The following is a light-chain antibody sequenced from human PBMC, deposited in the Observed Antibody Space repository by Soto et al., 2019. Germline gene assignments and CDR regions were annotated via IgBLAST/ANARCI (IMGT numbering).Light chain of an antibody. Sequence: QSVLTQPASVSGSPGQSITISGTGTSSDIGTYNYVSWYQQHPGKAPKVMIYEVSNRPSGVSNRFSGSKSGNTASLTISGLQAEDEADYYCSSYTVTSVTLYVFGTGTKVTVL. CDR2: EVS. CDR1: SSDIGTYNY. J-gene: IGLJ1*01. CDR3: SSYTVTSVTLYV. V-gene: IGLV2-14*01.